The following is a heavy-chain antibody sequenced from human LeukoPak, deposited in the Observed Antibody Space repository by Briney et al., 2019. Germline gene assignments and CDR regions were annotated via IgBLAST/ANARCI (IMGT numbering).Heavy chain of an antibody. CDR3: ARGRKEYQLRHGHRYYYYYMDV. V-gene: IGHV4-34*01. Sequence: SETLSLTCAVYGGSFSGYYWSWIRQPPGKGLEWFGEINHSGSTNYNPSLKSRVTISVDTSKNQSSLKLSSVTAADTAVYYCARGRKEYQLRHGHRYYYYYMDVWGKGTTVTVSS. CDR1: GGSFSGYY. J-gene: IGHJ6*03. D-gene: IGHD2-2*01. CDR2: INHSGST.